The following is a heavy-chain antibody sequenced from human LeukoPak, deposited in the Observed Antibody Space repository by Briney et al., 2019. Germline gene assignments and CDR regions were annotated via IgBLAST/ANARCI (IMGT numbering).Heavy chain of an antibody. CDR2: INIDGSQR. V-gene: IGHV3-7*03. CDR1: GFSFSTTW. CDR3: ARDPGWGALDY. D-gene: IGHD3-16*01. Sequence: GGSLRLSCAASGFSFSTTWMTWVRQTPGKGLELVANINIDGSQRYHADSVEGRFTISRDNVKNTLYLQMSSLRVEDTAVYYCARDPGWGALDYWGQGALVTVSS. J-gene: IGHJ4*02.